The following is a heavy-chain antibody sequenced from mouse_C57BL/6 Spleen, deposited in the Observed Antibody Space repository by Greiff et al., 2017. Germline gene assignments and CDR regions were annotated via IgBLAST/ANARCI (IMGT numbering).Heavy chain of an antibody. CDR3: ARSGREWSVGYFDY. Sequence: EVQLQQSGPELVKPGASVKISCKASGYSFTGYYMNWVKQSPEKSLEWIGEINPSTGGTTYNQKFKAKATLTVDKSSSTAYMQLKSLTSEDSAVYYWARSGREWSVGYFDYWGQGTTLTVSS. J-gene: IGHJ2*01. V-gene: IGHV1-42*01. D-gene: IGHD1-1*02. CDR1: GYSFTGYY. CDR2: INPSTGGT.